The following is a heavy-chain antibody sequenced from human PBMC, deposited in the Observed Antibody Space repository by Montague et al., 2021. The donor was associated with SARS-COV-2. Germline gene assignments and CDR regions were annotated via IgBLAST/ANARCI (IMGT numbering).Heavy chain of an antibody. D-gene: IGHD3-9*01. Sequence: SETLSLTCTVSGGSIRSSSYYWGWIRQPPGKGLEWIGSIYYSGSTYYNPSLKSRVTISVDTSKNQFSLKLSSVTAADTSVYYCARHRITRFLGRMFDYWGQGTLVTVPS. V-gene: IGHV4-39*01. CDR2: IYYSGST. J-gene: IGHJ4*02. CDR3: ARHRITRFLGRMFDY. CDR1: GGSIRSSSYY.